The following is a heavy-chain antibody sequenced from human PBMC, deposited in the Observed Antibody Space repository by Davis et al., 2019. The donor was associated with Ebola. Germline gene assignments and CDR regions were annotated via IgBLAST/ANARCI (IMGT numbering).Heavy chain of an antibody. V-gene: IGHV5-10-1*01. D-gene: IGHD2-2*01. J-gene: IGHJ6*02. CDR3: ARHPNQLLFLGTYGMDV. CDR2: IDPSDSYT. Sequence: GGSLRLSCKGSGYSFTSYWISWVRQLPGKGLEWMGRIDPSDSYTHYSPSFQGHVTISADKSISTAYLQWSSLKAADTAMYYCARHPNQLLFLGTYGMDVWGQGTTVTVSS. CDR1: GYSFTSYW.